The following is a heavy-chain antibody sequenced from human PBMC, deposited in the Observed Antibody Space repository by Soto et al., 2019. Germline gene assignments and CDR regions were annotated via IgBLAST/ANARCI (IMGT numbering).Heavy chain of an antibody. CDR1: GGSISSYY. D-gene: IGHD5-12*01. CDR2: IYYSGST. Sequence: QVQLQESGPGLVKPSETLSLTCTVSGGSISSYYWSWIRQPPGKGLEWIGYIYYSGSTNYNPSLKSRVTISVHTSKNQFSLKMSSVTAADTAVYYCAGSYIVATTRYLCFDYWGQGTLVTVSS. J-gene: IGHJ4*02. CDR3: AGSYIVATTRYLCFDY. V-gene: IGHV4-59*01.